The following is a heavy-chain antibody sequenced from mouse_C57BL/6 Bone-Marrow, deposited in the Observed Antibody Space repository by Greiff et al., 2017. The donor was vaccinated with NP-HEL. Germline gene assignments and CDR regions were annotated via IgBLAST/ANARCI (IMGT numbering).Heavy chain of an antibody. CDR3: ARHCNFPDY. J-gene: IGHJ2*01. D-gene: IGHD2-1*01. V-gene: IGHV5-17*01. Sequence: EVQLVESGGGLVKPGGSLKLSCAASGFTFSDYGMHWVRQAPEKGLEWVAYISSGSSTIYYAATVKGRFTISRDNAKNTLFLQMTSLRSEDTAMYYCARHCNFPDYWGQGTTLTVSS. CDR2: ISSGSSTI. CDR1: GFTFSDYG.